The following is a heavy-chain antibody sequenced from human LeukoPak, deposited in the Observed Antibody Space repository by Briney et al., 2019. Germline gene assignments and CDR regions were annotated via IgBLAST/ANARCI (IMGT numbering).Heavy chain of an antibody. CDR3: ASTGMVRGVIIS. J-gene: IGHJ4*02. CDR1: GGSISSYY. V-gene: IGHV4-59*01. CDR2: IYYSGST. Sequence: PSETLSLTCTVSGGSISSYYWSWIRQPPGKGLEWIGYIYYSGSTNYIPSLKSRVTISVDTSKNQFSLKLSSVTAADTAVYYCASTGMVRGVIISWGQGTLVTVSS. D-gene: IGHD3-10*01.